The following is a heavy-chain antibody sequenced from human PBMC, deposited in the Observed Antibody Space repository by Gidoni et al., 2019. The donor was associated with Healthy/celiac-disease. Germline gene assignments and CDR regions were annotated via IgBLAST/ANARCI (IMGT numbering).Heavy chain of an antibody. D-gene: IGHD3-22*01. Sequence: QVQLVESGGGVVQPGRSLRLSCAASGFTFSSYVMLWVRQAPGKGLEWVAVISYDGSNKYYADSVKGRFTISRDNFKNTLYLQMNSLRTEDTAVYYCARESRYYYDSSPFDFWGQGTLVIVSS. V-gene: IGHV3-30*01. CDR1: GFTFSSYV. CDR2: ISYDGSNK. CDR3: ARESRYYYDSSPFDF. J-gene: IGHJ4*02.